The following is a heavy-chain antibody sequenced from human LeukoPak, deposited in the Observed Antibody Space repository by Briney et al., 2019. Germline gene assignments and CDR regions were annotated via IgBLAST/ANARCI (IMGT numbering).Heavy chain of an antibody. Sequence: GGSLRLSCVASGITFSSYGMHWVRQVPGKGLEWVAFIRGDGTSQYYVDSVKGRFFISRDNSKNTLYLQMNSLRAEDTAVYYCAAPSDFWNGYDYYMDVWGKGTTVSVSS. D-gene: IGHD3-3*01. J-gene: IGHJ6*03. V-gene: IGHV3-30*02. CDR3: AAPSDFWNGYDYYMDV. CDR2: IRGDGTSQ. CDR1: GITFSSYG.